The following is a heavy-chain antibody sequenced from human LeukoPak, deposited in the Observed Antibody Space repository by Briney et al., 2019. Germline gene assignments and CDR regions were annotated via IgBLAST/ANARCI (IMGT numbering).Heavy chain of an antibody. D-gene: IGHD2-2*03. CDR2: IYYSGST. V-gene: IGHV4-59*01. CDR1: GGSISSYY. CDR3: ARGWIWFDP. J-gene: IGHJ5*02. Sequence: SETLSLTCTVSGGSISSYYWSWIRQPPGKGVEWIGYIYYSGSTNYNPSLKSQVTISVDTSKNQFSLKLSSVTAADTAVYYCARGWIWFDPWGQGTLVTVSS.